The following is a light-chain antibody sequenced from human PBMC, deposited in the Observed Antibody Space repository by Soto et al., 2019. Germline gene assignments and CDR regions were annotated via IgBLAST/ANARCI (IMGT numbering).Light chain of an antibody. CDR1: QSVTSNY. CDR3: QQYRNAPRT. V-gene: IGKV3-20*01. CDR2: DAS. Sequence: EIVLTQSPGTLSLSPGEGATLSCRASQSVTSNYLAWYQQKPGQAPRLLIHDASSRATGIPARFSGSGSGGCFTLTISRLEPEDFAVYYCQQYRNAPRTFGQGTKVEIK. J-gene: IGKJ1*01.